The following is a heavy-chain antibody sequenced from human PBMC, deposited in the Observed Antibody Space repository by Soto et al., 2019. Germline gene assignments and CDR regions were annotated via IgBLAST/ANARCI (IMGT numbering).Heavy chain of an antibody. J-gene: IGHJ4*01. CDR1: AYSISSDYY. D-gene: IGHD3-10*01. Sequence: SETLSLTCAVSAYSISSDYYWGWIRQPPGMGLEWIGTIYHSGSTYYNPSLKSRLTISVDTSKNQFSLKLTSVTAADTAVYYCARLRGRTYSHYYFDYWGRGTRVTVS. CDR3: ARLRGRTYSHYYFDY. V-gene: IGHV4-38-2*01. CDR2: IYHSGST.